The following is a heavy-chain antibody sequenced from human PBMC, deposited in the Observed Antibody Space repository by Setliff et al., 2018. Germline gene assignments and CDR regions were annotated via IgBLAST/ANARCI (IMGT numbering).Heavy chain of an antibody. J-gene: IGHJ6*02. CDR3: ARDHVYVSQYYYYYYGMDV. D-gene: IGHD3-10*02. CDR2: IKQDGSEK. V-gene: IGHV3-7*01. Sequence: PGGSLRLSCAASGFTFSRYWMSWVRQAPGKGREWVANIKQDGSEKYDVDSVKGRFTISRDNAKNSLYLQMNSLRAEDTAVYYCARDHVYVSQYYYYYYGMDVWGQGTTVTVSS. CDR1: GFTFSRYW.